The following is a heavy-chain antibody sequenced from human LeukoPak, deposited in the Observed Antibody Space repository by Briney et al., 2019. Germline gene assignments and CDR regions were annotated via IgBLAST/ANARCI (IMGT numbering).Heavy chain of an antibody. J-gene: IGHJ4*02. D-gene: IGHD3-22*01. CDR3: ARIGIHPHYYDSSGYYYFDY. Sequence: KPSETLSLTCTVSGGSISSSSYYWGWIRQPPGKGLEWIGSIYYSGSTYYNPSLKSRVTISVDTSKNQFSLKLSSVTAADTAVYYCARIGIHPHYYDSSGYYYFDYWGQGTLVTVSS. V-gene: IGHV4-39*07. CDR2: IYYSGST. CDR1: GGSISSSSYY.